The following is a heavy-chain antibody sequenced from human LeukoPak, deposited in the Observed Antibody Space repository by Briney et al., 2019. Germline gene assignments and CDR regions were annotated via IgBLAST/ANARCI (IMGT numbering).Heavy chain of an antibody. J-gene: IGHJ4*02. V-gene: IGHV1-3*01. CDR2: INAGNGNT. CDR3: ATVVPAALGRYYFDY. D-gene: IGHD2-2*01. CDR1: GYTFTSYA. Sequence: ALVKVSCKASGYTFTSYAMHWVRQAPGQRLEWMGWINAGNGNTKYSQKFQGRVTITRDTSASTAYMELSSLRSEDTAVYYCATVVPAALGRYYFDYWGQGTLVTVSS.